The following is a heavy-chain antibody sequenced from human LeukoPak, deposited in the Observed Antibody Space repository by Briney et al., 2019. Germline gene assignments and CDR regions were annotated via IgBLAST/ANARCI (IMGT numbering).Heavy chain of an antibody. CDR3: ARDSQAVGTDFDY. V-gene: IGHV3-21*01. J-gene: IGHJ4*02. CDR1: GFTFSSHG. CDR2: ISPSGGIT. D-gene: IGHD6-13*01. Sequence: GGSLRLSCAASGFTFSSHGMNWVRQAPGKGLEWVSGISPSGGITYYTDSVKGRFTISRDNAKNSLYLQMHSLRAEDTAVYYCARDSQAVGTDFDYWGQGTLVTVSS.